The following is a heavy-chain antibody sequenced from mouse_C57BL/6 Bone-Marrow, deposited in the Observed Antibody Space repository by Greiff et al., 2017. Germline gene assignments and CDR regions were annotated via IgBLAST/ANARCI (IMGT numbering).Heavy chain of an antibody. D-gene: IGHD2-10*02. Sequence: EVQLMESGGGLVQPGESLKLSCESNEYAFPSHDMSWVRQTPGKRLELVAAINSDGGSTYYPDTMERRFIISRDNTKKTLYLQMSSLRSEDTAVYYCAGYGNYAAMDYWGQGTSVTVSS. V-gene: IGHV5-2*01. CDR3: AGYGNYAAMDY. CDR2: INSDGGST. J-gene: IGHJ4*01. CDR1: EYAFPSHD.